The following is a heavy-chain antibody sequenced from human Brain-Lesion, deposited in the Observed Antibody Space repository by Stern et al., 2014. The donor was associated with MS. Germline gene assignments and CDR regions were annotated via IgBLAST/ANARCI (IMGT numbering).Heavy chain of an antibody. CDR1: GNTFTNRY. CDR2: ITPFTGTT. Sequence: QLVQSGAEVKKTGSSVKVSCQASGNTFTNRYLHWVRQAPGQALEWMGWITPFTGTTNYAQNFQDRVTITMDRSMSTAYMDLSSLRSDDTAIYFCAEGGSYGFVYWGQGTLVTVSS. J-gene: IGHJ4*02. V-gene: IGHV1-45*02. CDR3: AEGGSYGFVY. D-gene: IGHD4-17*01.